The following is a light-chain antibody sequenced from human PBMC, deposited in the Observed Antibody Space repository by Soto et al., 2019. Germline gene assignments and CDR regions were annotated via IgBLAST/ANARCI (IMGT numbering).Light chain of an antibody. Sequence: EIVLTQSPGTLSLSPGERATLSCRASQSVSSSYLAWYQQKPGQAPRLLIYGASSRATGIPDRFSGSGSGTDFTLTINRLESEDFAVYYCPQYYSSSLTFGGGTKVEIK. CDR2: GAS. CDR1: QSVSSSY. V-gene: IGKV3-20*01. CDR3: PQYYSSSLT. J-gene: IGKJ4*01.